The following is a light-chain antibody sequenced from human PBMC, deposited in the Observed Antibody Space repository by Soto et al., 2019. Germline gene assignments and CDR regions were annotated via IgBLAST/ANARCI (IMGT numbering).Light chain of an antibody. CDR2: DAS. V-gene: IGKV3-15*01. CDR1: QSVSSN. J-gene: IGKJ3*01. CDR3: QQYSNWPPIT. Sequence: EIVLTQSPATLSVSPGERATLSCRASQSVSSNLAWYQQKPGQAPRLLIYDASTRATGIPARFSGSGSGTEFTITISILQSEDLAVYYCQQYSNWPPITFGPGTKVDIK.